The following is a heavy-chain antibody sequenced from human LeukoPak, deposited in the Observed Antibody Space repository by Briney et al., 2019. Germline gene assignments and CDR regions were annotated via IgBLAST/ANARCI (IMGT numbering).Heavy chain of an antibody. CDR1: GHTFTNYG. Sequence: ASVKVSFKASGHTFTNYGSTWVRQAPGQGREWMGWISAYNGNTNYAQKLRGRVTRTIHTSTSTAYMELSSLRSEDTAVYYCARDRGSKRVTYCGSDCYIGYFDLWGRGTLVTVSS. D-gene: IGHD2-21*02. J-gene: IGHJ2*01. CDR3: ARDRGSKRVTYCGSDCYIGYFDL. CDR2: ISAYNGNT. V-gene: IGHV1-18*01.